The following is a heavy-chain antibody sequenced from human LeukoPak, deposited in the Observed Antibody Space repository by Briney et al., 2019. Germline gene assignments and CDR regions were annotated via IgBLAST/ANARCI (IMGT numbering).Heavy chain of an antibody. V-gene: IGHV4-30-2*01. CDR1: GGSISSGGYY. J-gene: IGHJ3*02. CDR3: ARDLHLSGYDLFIGAFDI. D-gene: IGHD5-12*01. CDR2: IYHSGST. Sequence: SETLSLTCTVSGGSISSGGYYWSWIRQPPGKGLEWIGYIYHSGSTYYNPSLKSRVTISVDRSKNQFSLKLSSVTAADTAVYYCARDLHLSGYDLFIGAFDIWGQGTMVTVSS.